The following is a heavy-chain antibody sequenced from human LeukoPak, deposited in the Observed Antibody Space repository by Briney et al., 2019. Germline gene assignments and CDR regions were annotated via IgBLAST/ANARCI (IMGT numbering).Heavy chain of an antibody. Sequence: PGGSLRLSCAASGISVSNDYMSWVRQAPGKGLEWVSAIYADGYTRDAASVKGRFPISRHNSKNTVYLQMDNLRPEDTAVYYCARDRRGEKDFDVWGPGTMVTVSS. J-gene: IGHJ3*01. V-gene: IGHV3-53*04. CDR1: GISVSNDY. CDR3: ARDRRGEKDFDV. CDR2: IYADGYT.